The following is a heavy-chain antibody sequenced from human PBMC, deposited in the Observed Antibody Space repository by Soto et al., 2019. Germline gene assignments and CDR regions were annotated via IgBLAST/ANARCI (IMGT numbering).Heavy chain of an antibody. D-gene: IGHD3-10*01. CDR1: GFTFSSYA. Sequence: EVQLLESGGGLVQPGGSLRLSCAASGFTFSSYAMSWVRQAPGKGLEWVSAISGSGGSTYYADSVKGRFTISRDNSKNTLYLKMNSLRAEDTAVYYCAKDPKRYYYGSGSSSHFDYWGQGTLVTVSS. CDR2: ISGSGGST. CDR3: AKDPKRYYYGSGSSSHFDY. J-gene: IGHJ4*02. V-gene: IGHV3-23*01.